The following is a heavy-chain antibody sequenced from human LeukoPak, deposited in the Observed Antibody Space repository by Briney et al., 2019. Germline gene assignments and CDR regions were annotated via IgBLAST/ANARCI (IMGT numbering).Heavy chain of an antibody. Sequence: GGSLRLSCAASGFSFSSYWMSWVRQAPGKGLEWVANIKQDGSEKYYVDSVKGRFTISRDNAKNSLYLQMNSLRAEDTAVYYCARGWIQLWLAFDYWGQGTLVTVSS. V-gene: IGHV3-7*01. CDR1: GFSFSSYW. J-gene: IGHJ4*02. CDR3: ARGWIQLWLAFDY. CDR2: IKQDGSEK. D-gene: IGHD5-18*01.